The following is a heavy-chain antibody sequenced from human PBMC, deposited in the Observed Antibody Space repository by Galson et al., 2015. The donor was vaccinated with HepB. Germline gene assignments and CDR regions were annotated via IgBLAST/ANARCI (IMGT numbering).Heavy chain of an antibody. CDR3: ARGGYGAPSYFDY. D-gene: IGHD2-15*01. CDR2: IYHSGST. J-gene: IGHJ4*02. CDR1: GGSISSGGYS. Sequence: TLSLTCTVSGGSISSGGYSWSWIRQPPGQGLEWIGYIYHSGSTYYNPSLKSRVTISVDRSKNQFSLKLSSVTAADTAVYYCARGGYGAPSYFDYWGQGTLVTVSS. V-gene: IGHV4-30-2*01.